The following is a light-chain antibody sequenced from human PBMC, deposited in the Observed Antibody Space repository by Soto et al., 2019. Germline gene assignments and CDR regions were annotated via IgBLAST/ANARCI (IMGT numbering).Light chain of an antibody. CDR2: RTS. Sequence: EIVLTQSPATLSLSPGERATLSCRASQSISSYLAWYQQKPGQAARLLIYRTSTRATGIPDRFSGSGSGTDFTLTISRLEPEDFAVYYCQQFGSSVTFGQGTRLEIK. V-gene: IGKV3-20*01. CDR3: QQFGSSVT. CDR1: QSISSY. J-gene: IGKJ5*01.